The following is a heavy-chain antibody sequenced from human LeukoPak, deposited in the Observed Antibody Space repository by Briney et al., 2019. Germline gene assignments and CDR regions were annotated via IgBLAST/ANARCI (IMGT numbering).Heavy chain of an antibody. J-gene: IGHJ4*02. CDR2: IYYSGSI. D-gene: IGHD3-10*01. Sequence: PSETLSLTCTVSGGSISSYYWSWIRQPPGKGLEWIGYIYYSGSINYNPSLKSRVTISVDTSKNQFSLRLSSVTAADTAVYYCARHYYYYGSGSYVDYFDYWGQGTLVTVSS. CDR1: GGSISSYY. V-gene: IGHV4-59*08. CDR3: ARHYYYYGSGSYVDYFDY.